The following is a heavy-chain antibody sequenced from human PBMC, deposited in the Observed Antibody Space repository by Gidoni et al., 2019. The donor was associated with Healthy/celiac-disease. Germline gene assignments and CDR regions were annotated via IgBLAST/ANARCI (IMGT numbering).Heavy chain of an antibody. V-gene: IGHV3-30*03. CDR2: ISYDGSNK. CDR1: GFTCRSYG. D-gene: IGHD4-17*01. J-gene: IGHJ3*02. CDR3: ARLTTDAAFDI. Sequence: QVQLVESGGGLVQPGRSLNLSCASSGFTCRSYGMDWVRQVPGKGLEWVAVISYDGSNKYDADTVKGRFTISRDNSKNTLYLQMNSLRAEDTSVYYWARLTTDAAFDIWGQGTMVTVSS.